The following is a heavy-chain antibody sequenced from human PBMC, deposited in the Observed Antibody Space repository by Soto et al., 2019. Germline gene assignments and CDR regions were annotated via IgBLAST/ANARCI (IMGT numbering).Heavy chain of an antibody. D-gene: IGHD6-19*01. Sequence: QVQLVQSGAEEKKPGASVKVSCKASGYTFTSYAMHWVRQAPGQRLEWMGWINAGNGNTKYSQKFQGRVTITRDTTASTGYMELSSLRSEATAVYYCARGGGWYVWFDPWGQGTLVTVSS. J-gene: IGHJ5*02. CDR3: ARGGGWYVWFDP. CDR2: INAGNGNT. CDR1: GYTFTSYA. V-gene: IGHV1-3*05.